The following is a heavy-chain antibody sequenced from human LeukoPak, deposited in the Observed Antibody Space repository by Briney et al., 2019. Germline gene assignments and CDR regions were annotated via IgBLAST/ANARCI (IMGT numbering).Heavy chain of an antibody. CDR2: ISYDGSNK. CDR1: GFTFSSYG. D-gene: IGHD3-22*01. Sequence: GSLRLSCAASGFTFSSYGMHWVRQAPGKGLERVAVISYDGSNKYYADSVKGRFTISRDNSKNTPYLQMNSLRAEDTAVYYCAKDLNSGYYLFDYWGQGTLVTVSS. J-gene: IGHJ4*02. CDR3: AKDLNSGYYLFDY. V-gene: IGHV3-30*18.